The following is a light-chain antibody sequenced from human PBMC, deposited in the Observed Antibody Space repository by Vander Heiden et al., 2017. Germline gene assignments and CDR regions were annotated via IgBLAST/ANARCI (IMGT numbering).Light chain of an antibody. J-gene: IGLJ1*01. CDR2: LNSDGRH. Sequence: QVVLTQSPSASASTAASVKRTCPLSSVHSTYDIAWHQQHPQKGTRHLMNLNSDGRHNKGGGIPDRFSGSSSVAERYLTVSSLQSEDEADYYCQTWGTGYYVFGAGTKVTVL. CDR1: SVHSTYD. V-gene: IGLV4-69*01. CDR3: QTWGTGYYV.